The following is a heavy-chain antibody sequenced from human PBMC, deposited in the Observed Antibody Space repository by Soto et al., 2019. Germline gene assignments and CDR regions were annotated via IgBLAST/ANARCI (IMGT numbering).Heavy chain of an antibody. CDR1: GGSISSYY. D-gene: IGHD6-19*01. CDR3: ARDEMSYSSGWDY. V-gene: IGHV4-59*01. CDR2: IYYSGST. Sequence: QVQLQESGPGLVKPSETLSLTCTVSGGSISSYYWSWIRQPPGKGLEWIGYIYYSGSTNYNPSLKSRDTISVDTSKNQFSLKLSSVTAADTAVYYCARDEMSYSSGWDYWGQGTLVTVSS. J-gene: IGHJ4*02.